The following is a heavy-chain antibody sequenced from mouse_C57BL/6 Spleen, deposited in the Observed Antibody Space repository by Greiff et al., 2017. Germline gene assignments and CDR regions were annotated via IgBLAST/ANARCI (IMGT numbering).Heavy chain of an antibody. CDR2: IYPGSGNT. CDR3: ARDYGSSHWYFDV. Sequence: VQLQQSGPELVKPGASVKISCKASGYSFTSYYIHWVKQRPGPGLEWIGWIYPGSGNTKYNEKFKGKATLTADTSSSTAYMQLSSLTSEDSAVYYCARDYGSSHWYFDVWGTGTTVTVSS. D-gene: IGHD1-1*01. J-gene: IGHJ1*03. CDR1: GYSFTSYY. V-gene: IGHV1-66*01.